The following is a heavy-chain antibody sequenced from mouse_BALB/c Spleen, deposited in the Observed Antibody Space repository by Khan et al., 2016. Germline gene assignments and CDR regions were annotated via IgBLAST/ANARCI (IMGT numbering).Heavy chain of an antibody. CDR3: ARPAMTHYWYFDV. CDR1: GYTFTNYG. CDR2: INTYTGEP. V-gene: IGHV9-3-1*01. J-gene: IGHJ1*01. Sequence: QIQLVQSGPELKKPGETVKISCKASGYTFTNYGMNWVKQAPGKGLKWMGWINTYTGEPTYADDFKGRFAFSLETSASTAYLQINNLKNEDTATYFCARPAMTHYWYFDVWGAGTTVTVSS.